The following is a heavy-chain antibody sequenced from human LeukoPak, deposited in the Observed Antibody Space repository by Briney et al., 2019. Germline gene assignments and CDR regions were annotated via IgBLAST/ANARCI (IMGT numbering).Heavy chain of an antibody. D-gene: IGHD3-10*01. CDR3: ARSYGSGTYYNYFDY. Sequence: PGGSLRLSCAASGLTFSSYAMHWVRQAPGKGLEWVAVISYDGSNKYYADSVKGRFTISRDNSKNTLYLQMDSLRAEDTAVYYCARSYGSGTYYNYFDYWGQGTLVTVSS. CDR2: ISYDGSNK. V-gene: IGHV3-30-3*01. CDR1: GLTFSSYA. J-gene: IGHJ4*02.